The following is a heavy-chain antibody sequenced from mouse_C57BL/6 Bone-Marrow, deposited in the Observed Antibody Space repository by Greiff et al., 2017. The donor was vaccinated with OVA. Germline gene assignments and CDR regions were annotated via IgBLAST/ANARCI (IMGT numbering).Heavy chain of an antibody. CDR2: ISSGGSYT. D-gene: IGHD1-1*01. J-gene: IGHJ2*01. Sequence: EVQVVESGGDLVKPGGSLKLSCAASGFTFSSYGMSWVRQTPDKRLEWVATISSGGSYTYYPDSVKGRFTISRDNAKNTLYLQMSSLKSEDTAMYYCARHEPYYYGSSFDYWGQGTTLTVSS. V-gene: IGHV5-6*01. CDR3: ARHEPYYYGSSFDY. CDR1: GFTFSSYG.